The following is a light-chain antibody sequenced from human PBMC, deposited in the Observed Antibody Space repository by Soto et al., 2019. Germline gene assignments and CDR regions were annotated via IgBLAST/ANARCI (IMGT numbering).Light chain of an antibody. CDR2: DAS. CDR1: QGIGKD. V-gene: IGKV1-13*02. J-gene: IGKJ1*01. Sequence: IQMTQSPSTLSASVVDRVTITCRASQGIGKDLAWFQQRPGKAPKLLIYDASTLESGVPSRFSGSGSGTDFTLTISCLQSEDFATYYCQQYYSYPRTFGQGTKVDIK. CDR3: QQYYSYPRT.